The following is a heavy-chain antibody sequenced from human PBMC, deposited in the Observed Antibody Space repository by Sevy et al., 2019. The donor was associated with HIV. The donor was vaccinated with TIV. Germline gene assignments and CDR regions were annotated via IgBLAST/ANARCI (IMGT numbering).Heavy chain of an antibody. CDR1: GFTFSSYA. CDR2: IAGSGGNT. Sequence: GGSLRLSCAASGFTFSSYAMSWVRQAPGKGLEWVSAIAGSGGNTYYADSVKGRFTISRDNSKKTLYLQMNSLRAEDTAVYYCAKVLVHTAMVSYFDYWGQGALVAVSS. V-gene: IGHV3-23*01. D-gene: IGHD5-18*01. J-gene: IGHJ4*02. CDR3: AKVLVHTAMVSYFDY.